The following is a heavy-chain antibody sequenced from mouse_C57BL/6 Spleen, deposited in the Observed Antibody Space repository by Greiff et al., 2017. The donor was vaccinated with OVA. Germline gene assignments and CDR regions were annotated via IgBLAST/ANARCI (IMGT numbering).Heavy chain of an antibody. D-gene: IGHD1-1*01. Sequence: QVQLQQPGAELVRPGSSVKLSCKASGYTFTSYWMHWVKQRPIQGLEWIGNIDPSDSETHYNQKFKDKATLTVDKSSSTAYMQLSSLTSEDSAVYYCARALAYGSSYGYFDVWGTGTTVTVSS. CDR1: GYTFTSYW. J-gene: IGHJ1*03. CDR2: IDPSDSET. CDR3: ARALAYGSSYGYFDV. V-gene: IGHV1-52*01.